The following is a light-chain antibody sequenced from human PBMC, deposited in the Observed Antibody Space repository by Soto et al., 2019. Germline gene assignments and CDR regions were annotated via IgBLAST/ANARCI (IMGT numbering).Light chain of an antibody. CDR2: EAS. Sequence: EIVLTQSPVTLSLSPGDRATLSCRASQSVTSHLAWYQQKPGQAPRLLIYEASNRATGIPARFSGSGSGTDFPLTISSLEPEDFAVYYCQQRSNWPGTFGQGTKVEIK. CDR1: QSVTSH. J-gene: IGKJ1*01. V-gene: IGKV3-11*01. CDR3: QQRSNWPGT.